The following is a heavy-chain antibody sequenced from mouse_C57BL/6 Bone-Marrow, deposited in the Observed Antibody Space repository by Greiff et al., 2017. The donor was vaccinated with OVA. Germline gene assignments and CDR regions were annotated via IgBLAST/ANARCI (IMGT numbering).Heavy chain of an antibody. J-gene: IGHJ4*01. Sequence: VKVVESGPELVKPGASVKISCKASGYAFSSSWMNWVKQRPGKGLAWIGRIYPGDGDTNYNGKFKGKATLTADKSSSTAYMQLSSLTSEDSAVYFCARFDYDGDAMDYWGQGTSVTVSS. CDR3: ARFDYDGDAMDY. D-gene: IGHD2-4*01. CDR2: IYPGDGDT. CDR1: GYAFSSSW. V-gene: IGHV1-82*01.